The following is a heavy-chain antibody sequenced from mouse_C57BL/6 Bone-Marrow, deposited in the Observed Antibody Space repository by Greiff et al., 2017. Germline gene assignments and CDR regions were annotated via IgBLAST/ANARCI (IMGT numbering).Heavy chain of an antibody. D-gene: IGHD2-2*01. CDR2: INPSDGDT. J-gene: IGHJ4*01. CDR1: GYTFTSYW. CDR3: YIPPPGLRNDYYAMDY. V-gene: IGHV1-74*01. Sequence: VQLQQPGAELVKPGASVKVSCKASGYTFTSYWMHWVKQRPGHGLGWIGMINPSDGDTNYNQKFKGKATLTVDKSSSTAYMELRSLTSEDSAVDYCYIPPPGLRNDYYAMDYWGQGTSVTVSS.